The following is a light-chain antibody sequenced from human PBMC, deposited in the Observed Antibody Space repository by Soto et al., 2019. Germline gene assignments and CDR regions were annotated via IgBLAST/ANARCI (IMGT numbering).Light chain of an antibody. J-gene: IGKJ1*01. CDR3: QHYNNWPRT. CDR2: GPS. V-gene: IGKV3-15*01. CDR1: QSVSSN. Sequence: EIVMTQSPATLSVSPGERATLSCRASQSVSSNLAWYQQNPGQAPRLLIYGPSTRATGIPARFSGSGSGTEFTLTISSLQSEDFAVYYCQHYNNWPRTFGQGTKVEIK.